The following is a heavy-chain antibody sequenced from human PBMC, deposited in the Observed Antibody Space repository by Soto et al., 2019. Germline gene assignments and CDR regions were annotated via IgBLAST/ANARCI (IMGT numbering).Heavy chain of an antibody. Sequence: PSETLSLTCTVSGGSISSYYWSWIRQPPGKGLEWIGYIYYSGSTNYNPSLKSRVTISVDTSKNQFSLKLSSVTAADTAVYYCAREHLDYYDRKYNWFDPWGQGTLVTVSS. CDR3: AREHLDYYDRKYNWFDP. CDR2: IYYSGST. D-gene: IGHD3-22*01. CDR1: GGSISSYY. J-gene: IGHJ5*02. V-gene: IGHV4-59*01.